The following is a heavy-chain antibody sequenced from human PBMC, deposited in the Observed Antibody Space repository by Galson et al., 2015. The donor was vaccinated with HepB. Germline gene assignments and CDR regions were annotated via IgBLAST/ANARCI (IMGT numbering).Heavy chain of an antibody. Sequence: CAISGDSVSSNSAAWNWIRQSPSRGLEWLGRTYYRPKWYNDYAVSVKSRVTINPDTSKNQFSLQLNSVTPDDTAVYYCARDWPASAARFDYWGQGTLVTVSS. D-gene: IGHD2-15*01. J-gene: IGHJ4*02. CDR2: TYYRPKWYN. V-gene: IGHV6-1*01. CDR1: GDSVSSNSAA. CDR3: ARDWPASAARFDY.